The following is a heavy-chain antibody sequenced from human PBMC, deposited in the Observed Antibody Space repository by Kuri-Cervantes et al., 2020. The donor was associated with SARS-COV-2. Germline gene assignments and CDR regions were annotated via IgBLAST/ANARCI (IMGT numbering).Heavy chain of an antibody. CDR2: IYYSGGT. V-gene: IGHV4-31*03. CDR3: ARGMQQWPFDY. J-gene: IGHJ4*02. Sequence: LRLSCTVSGGSISRGGYYWSWIRQHQEKGLEWIGYIYYSGGTYYNPSLKSRVSMSVDTSKCQFSLNLSSVTAADTAVYYCARGMQQWPFDYWGQGTLVTVSS. CDR1: GGSISRGGYY. D-gene: IGHD6-19*01.